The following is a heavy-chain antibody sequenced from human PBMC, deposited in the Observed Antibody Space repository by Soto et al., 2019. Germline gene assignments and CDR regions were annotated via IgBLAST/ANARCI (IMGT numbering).Heavy chain of an antibody. CDR2: IIPIFGTA. CDR3: AVDIVVVPAAIIVDYYYYGMDV. J-gene: IGHJ6*02. Sequence: QVQLVQSGAEVKKPGSSVKVSCKASGGTFSSYAISWVRQAPGQGLEWMGGIIPIFGTANYAQKFQGRVTITADESTSKAYMELGSLGSEDTAVYYCAVDIVVVPAAIIVDYYYYGMDVWGQGTTVTVSS. D-gene: IGHD2-2*02. V-gene: IGHV1-69*01. CDR1: GGTFSSYA.